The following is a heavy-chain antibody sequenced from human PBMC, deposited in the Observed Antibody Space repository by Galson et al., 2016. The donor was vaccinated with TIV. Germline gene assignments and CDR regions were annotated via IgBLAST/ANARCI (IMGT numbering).Heavy chain of an antibody. J-gene: IGHJ4*02. CDR2: FDPEVSKT. D-gene: IGHD2/OR15-2a*01. V-gene: IGHV1-24*01. CDR3: ATVAWFPGLSLDN. Sequence: SVKVSCKVSGNSLNELVIHWVRQAPGKGLEWMGGFDPEVSKTVYAQMLQGRVTMAADTSRNTAYMELGSLRFKDTAVYYCATVAWFPGLSLDNWGQGTLVTVSS. CDR1: GNSLNELV.